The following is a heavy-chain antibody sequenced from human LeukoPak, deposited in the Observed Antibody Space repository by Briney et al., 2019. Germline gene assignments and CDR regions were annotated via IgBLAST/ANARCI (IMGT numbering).Heavy chain of an antibody. V-gene: IGHV3-23*01. J-gene: IGHJ4*02. CDR2: ISAGGSNT. CDR3: AKKHSGDNPFDY. Sequence: GGSLRLSCAASGFTFSSYVMNWVRQAPGKGLEWVSVISAGGSNTFYADSVKGRFTISRDNSKSTLFLQMNSLRAEDTAVYYCAKKHSGDNPFDYGGQGTQVTVSS. CDR1: GFTFSSYV. D-gene: IGHD4-23*01.